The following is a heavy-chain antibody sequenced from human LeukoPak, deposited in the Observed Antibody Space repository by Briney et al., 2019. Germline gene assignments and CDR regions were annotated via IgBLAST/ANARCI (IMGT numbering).Heavy chain of an antibody. Sequence: GGSLRLSCAASGFTFITNDMTWVRQAPGKGLEWVSVRYSDGNTKYADSVQGRFTISRDNSKNTLYLEMNSLSPDDTAVYYCARGVEPLAANTLAYWGQGTLVTVSS. V-gene: IGHV3-53*01. CDR2: RYSDGNT. D-gene: IGHD1-14*01. CDR1: GFTFITND. CDR3: ARGVEPLAANTLAY. J-gene: IGHJ4*02.